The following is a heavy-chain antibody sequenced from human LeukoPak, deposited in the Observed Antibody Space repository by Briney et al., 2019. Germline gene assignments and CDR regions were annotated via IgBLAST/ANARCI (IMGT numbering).Heavy chain of an antibody. J-gene: IGHJ3*02. Sequence: SETLSLTCTVSGGSIISSDYHWGWVRQPPGKGLEWIGTISYSGNTDYNPSLRSRVTISVDTSNDQFSLRLGSVTAADTAVYHCARHCCSGPAKRVFDIWGQGTMVTVSS. D-gene: IGHD2-15*01. CDR2: ISYSGNT. CDR3: ARHCCSGPAKRVFDI. CDR1: GGSIISSDYH. V-gene: IGHV4-39*01.